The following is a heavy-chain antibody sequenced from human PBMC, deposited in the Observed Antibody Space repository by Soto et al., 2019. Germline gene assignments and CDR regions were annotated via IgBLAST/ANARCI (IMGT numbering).Heavy chain of an antibody. CDR3: VRNYYDSSGYNFDY. D-gene: IGHD3-22*01. Sequence: PGETLKISCKGSGYTFTDSCIGWVLQLPGKGLEWMGIIYPGDSDTRYSPSFQGHVTITVDKSTSTAYLQWSSLKASDTAMYYCVRNYYDSSGYNFDYWGQGTLVTVSS. CDR2: IYPGDSDT. CDR1: GYTFTDSC. V-gene: IGHV5-51*01. J-gene: IGHJ4*02.